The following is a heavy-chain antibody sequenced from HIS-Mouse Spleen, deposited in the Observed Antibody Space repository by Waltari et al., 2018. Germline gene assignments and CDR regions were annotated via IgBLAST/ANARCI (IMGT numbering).Heavy chain of an antibody. CDR2: IYYSGST. CDR3: AREIPYSSSWYDWYFDL. CDR1: GGFISSSSYY. D-gene: IGHD6-13*01. Sequence: QLQLQESGPGLVKPSETLSLTCPVSGGFISSSSYYWRWIRQPPGKGLEWIGSIYYSGSTYYNPSLKSRVTISVDTSKNQFSLKLSSVTAADTAVYYCAREIPYSSSWYDWYFDLWGRGTLVTVSS. J-gene: IGHJ2*01. V-gene: IGHV4-39*07.